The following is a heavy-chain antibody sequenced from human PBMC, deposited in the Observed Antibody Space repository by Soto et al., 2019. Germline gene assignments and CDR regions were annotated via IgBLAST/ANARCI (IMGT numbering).Heavy chain of an antibody. Sequence: GASLKISCKGSGYTFTNYWIGWVRQIPGKGLEWMGIIYPGDSDTKYNPSFQGQVTISADKSITTTYLQWSSLKASDTAIYYYAASIFYYGMDVWGQGTTVTVSS. CDR2: IYPGDSDT. CDR1: GYTFTNYW. CDR3: AASIFYYGMDV. V-gene: IGHV5-51*01. J-gene: IGHJ6*02.